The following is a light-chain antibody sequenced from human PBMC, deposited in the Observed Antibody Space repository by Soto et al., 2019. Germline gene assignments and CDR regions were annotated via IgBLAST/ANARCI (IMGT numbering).Light chain of an antibody. J-gene: IGKJ1*01. CDR1: QSLLHSNGYNY. CDR2: LGS. Sequence: DIVVTQSPLSLPVTPGEPASISCRSSQSLLHSNGYNYLDWYLQKPGQSPQLLIYLGSNRASGVPDRFSGSGSGTDFTLKISRVEAEDVGVYYCMQALQTPWTCGQGTKV. V-gene: IGKV2-28*01. CDR3: MQALQTPWT.